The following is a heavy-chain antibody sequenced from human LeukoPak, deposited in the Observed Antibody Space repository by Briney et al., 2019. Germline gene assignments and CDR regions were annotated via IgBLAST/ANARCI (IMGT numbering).Heavy chain of an antibody. Sequence: ASVKVSCKASGGTFSSYAISWVRQAPGQGLEWMGWINPNSGGTNYAQKFQGRVTMTRDTSISTAYMELSRLRSDDTAVYYCARVSIAARVFDYWGQGTLVTVSS. CDR3: ARVSIAARVFDY. V-gene: IGHV1-2*02. D-gene: IGHD6-6*01. CDR2: INPNSGGT. J-gene: IGHJ4*02. CDR1: GGTFSSYA.